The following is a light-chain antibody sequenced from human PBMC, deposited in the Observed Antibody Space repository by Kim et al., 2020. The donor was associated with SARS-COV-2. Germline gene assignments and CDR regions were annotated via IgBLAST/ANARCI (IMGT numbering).Light chain of an antibody. Sequence: QLVLTQSSSASASLGSSVKLTCTLSSGHSSYIIAWHQQQPGKAPRYLTKLEGSGSYNKGSGVPDRFSGSSSGADRYLTISNLQSEDEADYYCETWDSNTRVFGGGTKLTVL. CDR3: ETWDSNTRV. CDR1: SGHSSYI. V-gene: IGLV4-60*03. CDR2: LEGSGSY. J-gene: IGLJ2*01.